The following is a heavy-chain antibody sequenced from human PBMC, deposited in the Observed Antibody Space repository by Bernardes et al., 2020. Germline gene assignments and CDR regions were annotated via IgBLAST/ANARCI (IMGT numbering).Heavy chain of an antibody. CDR3: AHRSITLVRGKYYFDY. J-gene: IGHJ4*02. D-gene: IGHD3-10*01. Sequence: SGPTLVKPTQTLTLTCTFSGFSLSSSGVGVGWIRQPPGKDLECLALIYWDDDKRYSPSLKSRLTITKDTSKDQVVLTMTNMDPVDTATYYCAHRSITLVRGKYYFDYWGQGTLVTVSS. CDR2: IYWDDDK. V-gene: IGHV2-5*02. CDR1: GFSLSSSGVG.